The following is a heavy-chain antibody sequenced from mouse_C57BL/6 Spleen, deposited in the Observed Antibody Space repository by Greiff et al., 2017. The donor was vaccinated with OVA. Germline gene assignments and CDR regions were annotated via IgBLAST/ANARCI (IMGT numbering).Heavy chain of an antibody. CDR2: IDPSDSET. D-gene: IGHD2-5*01. Sequence: QVQLQQPGAELVRPGSSVKLSCKASGYTFTSYWMHWVKQRPIQGLEWIGNIDPSDSETHYNQKFKDKATLTVDKSSSTAYMQRSSLTSEDSAVYYCARISNSAMGYWGQGTSVSVSS. CDR1: GYTFTSYW. CDR3: ARISNSAMGY. V-gene: IGHV1-52*01. J-gene: IGHJ4*01.